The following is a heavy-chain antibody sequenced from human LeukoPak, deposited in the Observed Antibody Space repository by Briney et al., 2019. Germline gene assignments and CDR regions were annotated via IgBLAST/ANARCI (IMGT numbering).Heavy chain of an antibody. D-gene: IGHD2-15*01. J-gene: IGHJ4*02. V-gene: IGHV3-23*01. CDR1: GFTFSSYA. CDR3: AKDRGVVVVAATGLDFDY. Sequence: GGPLRLSCAASGFTFSSYAMSWVRQAPGKGLEWVSAISGSGGSTYYADSVKGRLTISRDNSKNTLYLQMNSLRAEDTAVYYCAKDRGVVVVAATGLDFDYWGQGILVTVSS. CDR2: ISGSGGST.